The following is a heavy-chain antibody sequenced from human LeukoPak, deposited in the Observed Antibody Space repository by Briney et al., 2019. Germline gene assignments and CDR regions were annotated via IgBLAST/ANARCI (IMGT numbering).Heavy chain of an antibody. V-gene: IGHV1-18*01. CDR2: ISAYNGNT. D-gene: IGHD6-13*01. J-gene: IGHJ6*02. CDR1: GYTFTSYG. CDR3: ARDPLRSTWSTYYNALDV. Sequence: ASVKVSCKASGYTFTSYGISWVRQAPGQGLEWMGWISAYNGNTNYAQKLQGRVTMTTDTSTCTAYMELRSLTSDDTAVYYCARDPLRSTWSTYYNALDVWGQGTTVTVSS.